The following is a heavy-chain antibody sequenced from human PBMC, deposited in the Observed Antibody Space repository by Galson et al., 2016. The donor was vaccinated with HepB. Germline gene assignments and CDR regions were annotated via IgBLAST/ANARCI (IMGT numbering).Heavy chain of an antibody. D-gene: IGHD2-8*01. Sequence: SVKVSCKASGYTFINYDISWVRQATGQGLEWMGWMNPNGGNTAYAQKFQGRVNMTRSTSTTTAYMELTNLRSEDTAVYYCAKGLMLYGAGGYYFEYWGQGTPVTVSS. CDR2: MNPNGGNT. CDR3: AKGLMLYGAGGYYFEY. J-gene: IGHJ4*02. V-gene: IGHV1-8*01. CDR1: GYTFINYD.